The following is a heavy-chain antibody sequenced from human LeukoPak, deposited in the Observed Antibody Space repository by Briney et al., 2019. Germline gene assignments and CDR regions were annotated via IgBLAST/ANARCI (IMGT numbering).Heavy chain of an antibody. V-gene: IGHV1-8*01. CDR2: MNPNSGNT. Sequence: APVKVSCKASGYTFTSYDINWVRQATGQGLEWMGWMNPNSGNTGYAQKFQGRVTMTRDMSTSTDYMELSSLRSEDTAVYYCARDNSVGDTAWWFDPWGQGTLVTASS. J-gene: IGHJ5*02. CDR1: GYTFTSYD. CDR3: ARDNSVGDTAWWFDP. D-gene: IGHD1-26*01.